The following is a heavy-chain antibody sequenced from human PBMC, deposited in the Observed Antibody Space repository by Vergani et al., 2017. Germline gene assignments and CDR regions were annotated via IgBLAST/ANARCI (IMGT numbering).Heavy chain of an antibody. Sequence: EVQMLESGGSLKQPGGSVRLSCAASGYTFSTYAMHWVRQAPGKGLEWVSALTGGDGSTYYADSFKGRFIITRHNSRDTLYLQMNSLRPEDTASYYCVKDAGSYENFFNSWGQGTLVTVSS. J-gene: IGHJ4*02. CDR1: GYTFSTYA. V-gene: IGHV3-23*01. CDR2: LTGGDGST. D-gene: IGHD1-26*01. CDR3: VKDAGSYENFFNS.